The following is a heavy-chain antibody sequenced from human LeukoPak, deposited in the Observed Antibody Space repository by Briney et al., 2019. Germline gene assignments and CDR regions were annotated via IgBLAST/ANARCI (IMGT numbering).Heavy chain of an antibody. CDR2: ISAYNGNT. D-gene: IGHD6-19*01. Sequence: ASVKVSCKASGYSFTSNVISWVRQAPGQGLEWMGWISAYNGNTNYAQKLQGRVTMTTDTSTSTAYMELRSLRSDDTAVYYCARFGLGKHIEVAGIPFDIWGQGTMVTVSS. CDR3: ARFGLGKHIEVAGIPFDI. CDR1: GYSFTSNV. V-gene: IGHV1-18*01. J-gene: IGHJ3*02.